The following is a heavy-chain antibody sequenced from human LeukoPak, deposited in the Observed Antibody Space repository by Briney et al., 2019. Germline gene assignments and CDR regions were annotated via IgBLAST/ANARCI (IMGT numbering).Heavy chain of an antibody. CDR1: GFTFSSYA. Sequence: PGGSLRLSCAASGFTFSSYAMHWVRQAPGKGLEWVAVISYDGSNKYHADSVKGRFTISRDNSKNTLYLQMNSLRAEDTAVYYCARDISYYDSSGYYHFDYWGQGTLVTVSS. D-gene: IGHD3-22*01. J-gene: IGHJ4*02. CDR2: ISYDGSNK. CDR3: ARDISYYDSSGYYHFDY. V-gene: IGHV3-30*14.